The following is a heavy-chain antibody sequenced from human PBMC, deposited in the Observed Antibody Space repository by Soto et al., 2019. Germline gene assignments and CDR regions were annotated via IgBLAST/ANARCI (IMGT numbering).Heavy chain of an antibody. Sequence: QVQPQESGPGLVKPSETLSLTCTVSGAFMRGHYWTWVRQPPGQGLEWIGYVYFSGSSSYNPSLKNRVTISLDTSKSQFSLKLSSVTAADTAFYYCARDNGNYDLDFWGQGTLVTVSS. V-gene: IGHV4-59*11. J-gene: IGHJ4*02. CDR2: VYFSGSS. D-gene: IGHD3-3*01. CDR3: ARDNGNYDLDF. CDR1: GAFMRGHY.